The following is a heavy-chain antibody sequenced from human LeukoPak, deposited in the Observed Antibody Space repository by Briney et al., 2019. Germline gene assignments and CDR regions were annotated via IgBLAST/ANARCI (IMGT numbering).Heavy chain of an antibody. J-gene: IGHJ4*02. V-gene: IGHV1-3*01. CDR3: AREVAI. Sequence: ASVKVSCKASGYTFTTYTMHWVRQAPGQGLEWMGWMHAGNENTKYSQKFQGRVTITWDTSASTAYMELNSLRSEDTAVYYCAREVAIWGQGTLVTVSS. CDR2: MHAGNENT. CDR1: GYTFTTYT. D-gene: IGHD2-15*01.